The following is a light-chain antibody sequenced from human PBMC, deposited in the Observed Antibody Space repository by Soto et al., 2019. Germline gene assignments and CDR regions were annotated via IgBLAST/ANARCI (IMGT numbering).Light chain of an antibody. J-gene: IGKJ4*01. CDR2: GAS. CDR1: QSVSSSY. CDR3: QHYNNTRPLLT. V-gene: IGKV3-15*01. Sequence: EMVLTQYPGALSLSPGQRATLSCRASQSVSSSYLAWYQQKPGQAPRLLIYGASTRATAIPDRFSGSGAGTEFTLTISSLQSEDFAVYYCQHYNNTRPLLTSGGGTKADTK.